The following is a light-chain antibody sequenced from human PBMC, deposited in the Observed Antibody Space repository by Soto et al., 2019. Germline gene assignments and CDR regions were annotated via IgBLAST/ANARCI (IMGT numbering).Light chain of an antibody. CDR2: AAS. CDR1: QGISSY. CDR3: QQLNSYPLT. Sequence: DIQLTQSPSFLSASVGDRVTITCRASQGISSYLAWYQQKPGKAPKLLIYAASTLQSGVPSRFSGSGSGTEFTLTISSLQPEDVATYCWQQLNSYPLTFGGGTKVEIK. J-gene: IGKJ4*01. V-gene: IGKV1-9*01.